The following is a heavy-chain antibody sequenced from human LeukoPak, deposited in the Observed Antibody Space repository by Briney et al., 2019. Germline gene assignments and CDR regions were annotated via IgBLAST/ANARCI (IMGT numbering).Heavy chain of an antibody. Sequence: GGSLRLFYAACGLNYSSFEMMGVGQAPGKGRQWVSYISASDGSKYYADSVKGRFTTSRDNAKNSLFLQMNSLGAEDTAIYYCARESYASEANWFDSWGQGTLVTVSS. CDR1: GLNYSSFE. J-gene: IGHJ5*01. D-gene: IGHD3-16*01. V-gene: IGHV3-48*03. CDR3: ARESYASEANWFDS. CDR2: ISASDGSK.